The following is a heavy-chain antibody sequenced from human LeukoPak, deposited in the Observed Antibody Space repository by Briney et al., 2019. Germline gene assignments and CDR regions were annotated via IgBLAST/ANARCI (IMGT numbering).Heavy chain of an antibody. V-gene: IGHV3-30*03. CDR1: GFTFSSYG. J-gene: IGHJ5*02. CDR2: ISYDGSNK. D-gene: IGHD4-17*01. CDR3: AREQHYSVDYGDYHEPNWFDP. Sequence: GGSLRLSCAASGFTFSSYGMHWVRQAPGKGLEWVAVISYDGSNKYYADSVKGRFTISRDNSKNTLYLQMNSLRAEDTAVYYCAREQHYSVDYGDYHEPNWFDPWGQGTLVTVSS.